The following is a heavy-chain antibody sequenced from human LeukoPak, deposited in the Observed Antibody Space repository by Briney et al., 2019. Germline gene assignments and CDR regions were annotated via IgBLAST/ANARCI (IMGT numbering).Heavy chain of an antibody. CDR3: ARGSEWELLEY. CDR2: IYHSGST. V-gene: IGHV4-30-2*01. CDR1: GGSISSGGYS. Sequence: PSETLSLTCAVSGGSISSGGYSWSWIRQPPGKGLEWIGYIYHSGSTYYNPSLKSRVTISVDRSKNQFSLKLSSVTAADTAVYYCARGSEWELLEYWGQGTLVTVSS. D-gene: IGHD1-26*01. J-gene: IGHJ4*02.